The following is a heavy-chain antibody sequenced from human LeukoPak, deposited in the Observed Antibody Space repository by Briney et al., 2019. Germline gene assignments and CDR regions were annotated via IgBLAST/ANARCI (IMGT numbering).Heavy chain of an antibody. J-gene: IGHJ6*02. CDR1: GYTFSGYY. D-gene: IGHD1-26*01. CDR2: ISPNSGDT. Sequence: ASVKVSRKASGYTFSGYYMHWVRQAPGQGLEWMGWISPNSGDTNYAQKFQGRVSMTRDTSINTAYMELSRLRSDDTSVYYCARTLPNYYYGMDVWGQGTTVTVSS. V-gene: IGHV1-2*02. CDR3: ARTLPNYYYGMDV.